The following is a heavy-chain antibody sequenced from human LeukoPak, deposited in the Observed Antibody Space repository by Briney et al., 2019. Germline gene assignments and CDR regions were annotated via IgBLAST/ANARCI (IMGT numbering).Heavy chain of an antibody. D-gene: IGHD3-22*01. Sequence: GGPLRLSCAASGFTFSSYWMSWVRQAPGKGLEWVANIKQDGSEKYYVDSVKGRFTISRDNAKNSLYLQMNSLRAEDTAVYYCARGYYYDSSGYLPDYWGQGTLVTVSS. CDR3: ARGYYYDSSGYLPDY. CDR1: GFTFSSYW. J-gene: IGHJ4*02. V-gene: IGHV3-7*01. CDR2: IKQDGSEK.